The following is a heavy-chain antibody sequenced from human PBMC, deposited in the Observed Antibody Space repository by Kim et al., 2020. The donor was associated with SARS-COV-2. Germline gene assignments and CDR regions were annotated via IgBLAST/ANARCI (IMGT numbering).Heavy chain of an antibody. D-gene: IGHD3-10*01. CDR3: AREEVGLLWFGEPIGRYGMDV. CDR1: GYTFTSYA. J-gene: IGHJ6*02. V-gene: IGHV1-3*01. Sequence: ASVKVSCKASGYTFTSYAMHWVRQAPGQRLEWMGWINAGNGNTKYSQKFQGRVTITRDTSASTAYMELSSLRSEDTAVYYCAREEVGLLWFGEPIGRYGMDVWGQGTTVTVSS. CDR2: INAGNGNT.